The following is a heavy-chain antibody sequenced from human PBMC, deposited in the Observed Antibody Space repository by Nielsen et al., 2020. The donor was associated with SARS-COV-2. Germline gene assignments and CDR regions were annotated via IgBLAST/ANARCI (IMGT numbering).Heavy chain of an antibody. CDR2: IYPGDSDT. D-gene: IGHD5-24*01. CDR1: GYSFTSYW. V-gene: IGHV5-51*01. CDR3: ARSEMATTHYFDY. J-gene: IGHJ4*02. Sequence: GESLKISCKGSGYSFTSYWIGWVRQMPGKGLEWMGIIYPGDSDTRYSPSFQGQVTISADKSISTAYLQWSSLKASDTAMYYCARSEMATTHYFDYWGQGTLVTVSP.